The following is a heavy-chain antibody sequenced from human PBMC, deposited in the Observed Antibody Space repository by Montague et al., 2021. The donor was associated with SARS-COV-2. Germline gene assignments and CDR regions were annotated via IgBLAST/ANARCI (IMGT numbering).Heavy chain of an antibody. CDR2: SRFGGTS. D-gene: IGHD1-1*01. CDR1: SGSISNDVYY. CDR3: ARQDIQQRFDL. Sequence: SETLSLTCTVSSGSISNDVYYWGWIRQPPGKGPEWIGGSRFGGTSYYNPSLKSRVTISIDTSKNQCSLKLTAVTAADTAVYFCARQDIQQRFDLWGRGTLVTVSS. V-gene: IGHV4-39*01. J-gene: IGHJ2*01.